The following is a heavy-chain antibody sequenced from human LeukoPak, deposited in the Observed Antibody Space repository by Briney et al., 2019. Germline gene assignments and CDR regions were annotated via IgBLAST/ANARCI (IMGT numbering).Heavy chain of an antibody. J-gene: IGHJ3*02. D-gene: IGHD1-26*01. CDR1: GGSISSSYSY. CDR2: INHSGST. V-gene: IGHV4-39*07. Sequence: ASETLSLTCTVSGGSISSSYSYWGWIRQPPGKGLEWIGEINHSGSTNYNPSLKSRVTISVDTSKNQFSLKLSSVTAADTAVYYCASFEWELPAFDIWGQGTMVTVSS. CDR3: ASFEWELPAFDI.